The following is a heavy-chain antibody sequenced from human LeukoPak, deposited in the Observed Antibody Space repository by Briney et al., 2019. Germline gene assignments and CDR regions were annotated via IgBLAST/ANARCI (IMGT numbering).Heavy chain of an antibody. CDR1: GFTFSKFA. D-gene: IGHD1/OR15-1a*01. CDR2: IIENGGET. V-gene: IGHV3-23*01. J-gene: IGHJ4*02. Sequence: TGGSLRLSCATSGFTFSKFAMSWVRQAPGKGLEWVSGIIENGGETYYADSVRGRFTISRDNSKNTLYLQMNSLRAEDTAVYYCAKDWEQTDYFDYWGQGTLVTVSS. CDR3: AKDWEQTDYFDY.